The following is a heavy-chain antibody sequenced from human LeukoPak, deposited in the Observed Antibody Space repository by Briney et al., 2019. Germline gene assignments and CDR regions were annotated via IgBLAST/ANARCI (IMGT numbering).Heavy chain of an antibody. D-gene: IGHD1-26*01. J-gene: IGHJ4*02. Sequence: ASVKVSCKASGYTFTSYGISWVRQAPRQGLEWMGWISAYNGNTIYAQSLQGRVIMTRDTSTSTAYMELRSLRSDDTAVYYCAREGTLGSYGDYWGQGTLVTVSS. V-gene: IGHV1-18*01. CDR1: GYTFTSYG. CDR2: ISAYNGNT. CDR3: AREGTLGSYGDY.